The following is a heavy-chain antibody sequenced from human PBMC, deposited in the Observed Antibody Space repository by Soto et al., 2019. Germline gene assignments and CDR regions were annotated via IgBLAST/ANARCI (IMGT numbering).Heavy chain of an antibody. CDR1: GFSLNTVGAG. CDR2: IYWDDEK. Sequence: QITLKESGPALVKPTQTLTLTCSFSGFSLNTVGAGVGWIRQPPGKPLEWLAVIYWDDEKRYSPSLKSRLTSAKDTSRNQGVLIMSNMDAGDTATYYCAHSAWYENRRLDYWGQGILVTVSS. V-gene: IGHV2-5*02. J-gene: IGHJ4*02. CDR3: AHSAWYENRRLDY. D-gene: IGHD6-13*01.